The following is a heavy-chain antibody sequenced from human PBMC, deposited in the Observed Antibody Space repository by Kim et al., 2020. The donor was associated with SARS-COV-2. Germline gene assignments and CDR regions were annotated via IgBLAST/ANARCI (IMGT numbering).Heavy chain of an antibody. CDR1: GGSFSGYY. CDR3: ARVGGRDRTFDY. J-gene: IGHJ4*02. CDR2: INHSGST. D-gene: IGHD3-16*01. Sequence: SETLSLTCAVYGGSFSGYYWSWIRQPPGKGLEWIGEINHSGSTNYNPSLKSRVTISVDTSKNQFSLKLSSVTAADTAVYYCARVGGRDRTFDYWGQGTLVTVSS. V-gene: IGHV4-34*01.